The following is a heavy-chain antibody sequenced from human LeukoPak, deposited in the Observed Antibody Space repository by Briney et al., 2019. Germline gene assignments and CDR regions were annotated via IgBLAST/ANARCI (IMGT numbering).Heavy chain of an antibody. V-gene: IGHV1-8*01. D-gene: IGHD6-13*01. CDR1: GYTFTSYD. J-gene: IGHJ5*02. Sequence: GASVKVSCKASGYTFTSYDINWVRQATGQGLEWMGWMNPNSGNTGYAQKFQGRVTMTRNTSISTAYTELSSLRSEDTAVYYCARARIAAARGRNWFDPWGQGTLVTVSS. CDR3: ARARIAAARGRNWFDP. CDR2: MNPNSGNT.